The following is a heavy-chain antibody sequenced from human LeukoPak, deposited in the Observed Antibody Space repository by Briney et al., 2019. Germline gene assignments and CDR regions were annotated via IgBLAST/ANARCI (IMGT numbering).Heavy chain of an antibody. CDR2: ISGSGGST. Sequence: GGSLRLSCAASGFTFSSYAMSWVRQAPRKGLEWVSAISGSGGSTYYADSVKGRFTISRDNSKNTLYLQMNSLRVEDTAVYYCAKGNVGYFGYWGQGTLVTVSS. D-gene: IGHD1-26*01. V-gene: IGHV3-23*01. J-gene: IGHJ4*02. CDR3: AKGNVGYFGY. CDR1: GFTFSSYA.